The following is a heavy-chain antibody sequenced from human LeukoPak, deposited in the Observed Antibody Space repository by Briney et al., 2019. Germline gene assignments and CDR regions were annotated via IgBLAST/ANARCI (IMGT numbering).Heavy chain of an antibody. CDR1: GFIFSSYG. CDR2: IWYDGSNK. CDR3: ARGQPASYYDMDV. V-gene: IGHV3-33*01. D-gene: IGHD6-13*01. Sequence: QPGRSLGLSCAASGFIFSSYGMHWVRQAPGKGLEWVAVIWYDGSNKYYADSVKGRFTISRDDSKNTLYLHMDSLRAEDTALYYSARGQPASYYDMDVWGQGTTVTVSS. J-gene: IGHJ6*02.